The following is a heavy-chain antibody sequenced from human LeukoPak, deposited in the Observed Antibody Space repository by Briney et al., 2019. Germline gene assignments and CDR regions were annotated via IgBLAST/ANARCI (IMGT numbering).Heavy chain of an antibody. V-gene: IGHV4-28*01. D-gene: IGHD3-10*01. Sequence: PSDTLSLTCAVSGYSITSSSWWGWIRQPPGKGLEWIGYIYHSGTTYYNPSLQSRVTMSVDTSKNQFSLKLSSVTAVDTAVYYCARKENVYYYFDYWGQGTLVTVSS. CDR2: IYHSGTT. J-gene: IGHJ4*02. CDR1: GYSITSSSW. CDR3: ARKENVYYYFDY.